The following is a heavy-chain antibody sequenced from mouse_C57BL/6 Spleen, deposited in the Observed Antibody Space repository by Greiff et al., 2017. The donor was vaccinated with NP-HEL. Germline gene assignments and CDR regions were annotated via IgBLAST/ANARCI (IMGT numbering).Heavy chain of an antibody. Sequence: VKLQESGPELVKPGASVKISCKASGYTFTDYYINWVKQRPGQGLEWIGWIFPGSGSTYYNEKFKGKATLTVDKSSSTAYMLLSSLTSEDSAVYFCARYYGSSSYYAMDYWGQGTSVTVSS. D-gene: IGHD1-1*01. CDR1: GYTFTDYY. CDR3: ARYYGSSSYYAMDY. V-gene: IGHV1-75*01. CDR2: IFPGSGST. J-gene: IGHJ4*01.